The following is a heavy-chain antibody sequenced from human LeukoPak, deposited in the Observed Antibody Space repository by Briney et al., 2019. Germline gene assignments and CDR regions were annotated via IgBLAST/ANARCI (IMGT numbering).Heavy chain of an antibody. CDR2: MYTGGST. Sequence: SETLSLTCTVSGDTIRSYYWSWIRQPAGKGLEWIGRMYTGGSTNCNPSLKSRVTMSGDTSKNQVSLRLTSVTAADTAGYYCAGGSRSGWPIHWGQGTLVTVSS. J-gene: IGHJ4*02. V-gene: IGHV4-4*07. D-gene: IGHD6-25*01. CDR3: AGGSRSGWPIH. CDR1: GDTIRSYY.